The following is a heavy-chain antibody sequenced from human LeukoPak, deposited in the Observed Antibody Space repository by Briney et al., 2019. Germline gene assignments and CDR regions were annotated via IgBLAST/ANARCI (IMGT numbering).Heavy chain of an antibody. D-gene: IGHD3-22*01. CDR3: ARDLGQYYDTSDNWFDP. Sequence: GGSLRLSCAASGFTFSNYWMHWVRQAPGKGLVWVSRINSDGINTTYADSVKGRFTISRDNAKNTLNLQMNSLRAEDTAVYYCARDLGQYYDTSDNWFDPWGQGTLVTVSS. V-gene: IGHV3-74*01. J-gene: IGHJ5*02. CDR1: GFTFSNYW. CDR2: INSDGINT.